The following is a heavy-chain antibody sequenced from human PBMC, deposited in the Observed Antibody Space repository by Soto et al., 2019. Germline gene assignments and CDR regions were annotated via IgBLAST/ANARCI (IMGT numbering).Heavy chain of an antibody. Sequence: ASVKVSCKTSGGTFSSYAISWVRQAPGQGLEWMGGIIPIFGTANYAQKFQGRVTITADESTSTAYMELSSLRSEDTAVYYCARDNTLRSWFDPWGQGTLVTVSS. CDR2: IIPIFGTA. J-gene: IGHJ5*02. CDR3: ARDNTLRSWFDP. CDR1: GGTFSSYA. V-gene: IGHV1-69*13.